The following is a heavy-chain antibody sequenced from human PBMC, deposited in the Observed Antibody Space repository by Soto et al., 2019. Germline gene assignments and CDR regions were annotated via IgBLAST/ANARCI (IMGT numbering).Heavy chain of an antibody. J-gene: IGHJ4*02. CDR1: GYSIRSAYY. D-gene: IGHD3-16*02. V-gene: IGHV4-38-2*01. CDR2: IHPSGST. Sequence: SETLSLTCAVSGYSIRSAYYWGWIRQPPGKGLEWIGSIHPSGSTYYRPSLKRRVTILADTSKNQFSLKLSSVTAADTAVYYFGSIGPVGGLNRYYLFDDWGRGTLVTVSS. CDR3: GSIGPVGGLNRYYLFDD.